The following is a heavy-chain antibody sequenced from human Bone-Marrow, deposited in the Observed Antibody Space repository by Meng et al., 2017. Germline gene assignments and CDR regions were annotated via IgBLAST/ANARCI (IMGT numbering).Heavy chain of an antibody. J-gene: IGHJ4*02. CDR3: ARVDSKFDY. D-gene: IGHD3-22*01. CDR1: GFTFSSYA. Sequence: GESLKISCAASGFTFSSYAMSWVRQAPGKGLEWVSYISSSGSTIYYADSVKGRFTISRDNAKNSLYLQMNSLRAEDTAVYYCARVDSKFDYWGQGTLVTVSS. CDR2: ISSSGSTI. V-gene: IGHV3-48*04.